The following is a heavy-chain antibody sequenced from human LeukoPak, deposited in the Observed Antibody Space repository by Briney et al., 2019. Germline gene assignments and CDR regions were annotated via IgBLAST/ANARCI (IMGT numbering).Heavy chain of an antibody. V-gene: IGHV5-10-1*01. D-gene: IGHD1-26*01. CDR3: ARQTWGGSYYEVGFVDY. CDR2: IDPSDSYT. Sequence: TGESLKISCKGSGYSFTNYWIGWVRQMPGKGLEWMGRIDPSDSYTNYSPSFQGHVTISADKSISTAYLQWSSLKASDTAMYYCARQTWGGSYYEVGFVDYWGQGTLVTVSS. CDR1: GYSFTNYW. J-gene: IGHJ4*02.